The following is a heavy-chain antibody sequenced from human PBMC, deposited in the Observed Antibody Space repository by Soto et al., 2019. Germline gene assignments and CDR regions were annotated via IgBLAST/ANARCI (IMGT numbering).Heavy chain of an antibody. CDR1: GCTFTSSA. CDR3: AADSSLRFLEWTPAPAYYYGMDV. CDR2: IVVGSGNT. D-gene: IGHD3-3*01. J-gene: IGHJ6*02. V-gene: IGHV1-58*01. Sequence: SVKVSCKASGCTFTSSAVQWVRQARGQRLEWIGWIVVGSGNTNYAQKFQERVTITRDMSTSTAYMELSSLRSEDTAVYYCAADSSLRFLEWTPAPAYYYGMDVWGQGTTVTVSS.